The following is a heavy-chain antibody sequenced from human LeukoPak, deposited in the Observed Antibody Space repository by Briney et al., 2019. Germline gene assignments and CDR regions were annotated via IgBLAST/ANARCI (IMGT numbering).Heavy chain of an antibody. V-gene: IGHV1-24*01. CDR3: ARDVRRNNSSHIDC. D-gene: IGHD6-13*01. J-gene: IGHJ4*02. CDR2: FDPEDGET. CDR1: GYTLTELS. Sequence: GASVKVSCKVSGYTLTELSMHWVRQAPGKWLEWMGGFDPEDGETIYAQKFQGRVTMTRDTSINTTYMELSRLKSDDTAVYYCARDVRRNNSSHIDCWGQGALVTVSS.